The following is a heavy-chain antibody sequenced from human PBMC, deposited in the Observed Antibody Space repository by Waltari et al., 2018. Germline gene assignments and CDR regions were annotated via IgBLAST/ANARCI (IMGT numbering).Heavy chain of an antibody. Sequence: QVQLVQSGAEVKKPGASVKVSCKASGYTFTGYYMHWVRQAPGQGLEWMGWINPNSGGTNYAQKVQGRVTMTRDTAISTAYMELSRLRSDDTAVYYCARDGTGPTYGMDVWGQGTTVTVSS. D-gene: IGHD1-1*01. CDR3: ARDGTGPTYGMDV. CDR2: INPNSGGT. CDR1: GYTFTGYY. J-gene: IGHJ6*02. V-gene: IGHV1-2*02.